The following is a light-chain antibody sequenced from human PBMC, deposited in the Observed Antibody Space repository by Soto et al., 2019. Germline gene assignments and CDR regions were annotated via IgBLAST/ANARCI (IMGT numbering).Light chain of an antibody. CDR3: QSYDRSLSAAV. J-gene: IGLJ2*01. CDR2: GNR. V-gene: IGLV1-40*01. Sequence: QPVPTQPPSVSGAPGQRVTISCTGSSSNIGGGYDVHWYRQVPGTAPKLLIYGNRYRPSGVPDRVSGSKSGFSASLAITGVQAEDEAIYYCQSYDRSLSAAVFGGGTKLTVL. CDR1: SSNIGGGYD.